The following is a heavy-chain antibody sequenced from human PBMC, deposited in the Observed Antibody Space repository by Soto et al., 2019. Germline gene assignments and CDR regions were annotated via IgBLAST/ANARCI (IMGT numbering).Heavy chain of an antibody. V-gene: IGHV3-23*01. CDR3: AKVMYTWNDVAAFDS. J-gene: IGHJ4*02. CDR2: IGVTEGST. CDR1: RFTFSNFA. Sequence: VHLLESGGGLQQPGGSLRLSCAASRFTFSNFAMSWVRLAPGKGLEWISTIGVTEGSTYYADSVKGRFTISRDNSKITLYLQMNSLGGGDTALYYCAKVMYTWNDVAAFDSWGQGTLVTVSS. D-gene: IGHD1-1*01.